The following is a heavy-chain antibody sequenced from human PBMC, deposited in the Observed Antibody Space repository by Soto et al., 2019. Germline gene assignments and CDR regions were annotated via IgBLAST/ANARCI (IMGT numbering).Heavy chain of an antibody. J-gene: IGHJ5*02. CDR1: GVSITSSSQF. Sequence: PSETLSLTCSASGVSITSSSQFRGWVRQPPGKGLEWIGTIYFTGNTYYTPSLKSRLTMSIDTSKNEFSLTLNSVTAADTAVYYCAGQTFTIAAASYGRSNWFDPWGPGTLVTVSS. CDR2: IYFTGNT. D-gene: IGHD6-25*01. V-gene: IGHV4-39*01. CDR3: AGQTFTIAAASYGRSNWFDP.